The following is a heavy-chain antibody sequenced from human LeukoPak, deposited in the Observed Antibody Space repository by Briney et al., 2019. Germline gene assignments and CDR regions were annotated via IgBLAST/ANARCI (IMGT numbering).Heavy chain of an antibody. CDR3: ARDYVYYYDSSGYYSTGSDY. CDR2: INPNSGGI. CDR1: GYTFTGYY. Sequence: ASVKVSCKASGYTFTGYYMHWVRQAPGQGLEWMGWINPNSGGINYAQKFQGRVTMTRDTSISTAYMELSRLRSDDTAVYYCARDYVYYYDSSGYYSTGSDYWGQGTLVTVSS. J-gene: IGHJ4*02. V-gene: IGHV1-2*02. D-gene: IGHD3-22*01.